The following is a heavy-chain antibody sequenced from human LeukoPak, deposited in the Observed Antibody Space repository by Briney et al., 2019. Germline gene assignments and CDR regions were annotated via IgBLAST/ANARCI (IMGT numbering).Heavy chain of an antibody. CDR3: ARGGYSYGDNGEEYFDL. Sequence: GESLKISCKGSGYSFTTYWIGWVRQMPGKGLEWMGIIYPGDSDTRYSPSFQGQVTISADKSISTAYLQWRSLKASDTAMYYCARGGYSYGDNGEEYFDLWGRGTLVTVSS. J-gene: IGHJ2*01. CDR2: IYPGDSDT. D-gene: IGHD5-18*01. V-gene: IGHV5-51*01. CDR1: GYSFTTYW.